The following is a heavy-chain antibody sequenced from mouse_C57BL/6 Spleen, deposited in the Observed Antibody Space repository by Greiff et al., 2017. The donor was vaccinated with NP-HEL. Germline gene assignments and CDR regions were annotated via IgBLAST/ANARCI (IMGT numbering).Heavy chain of an antibody. CDR3: ARNDYDEGDFDY. D-gene: IGHD2-4*01. CDR2: INPNNGGT. CDR1: GYTFTDYN. V-gene: IGHV1-18*01. J-gene: IGHJ2*01. Sequence: EVKLQESGPELVKPGASVKIPCKASGYTFTDYNMDWVKQSHGKSLEWIGDINPNNGGTIYNQKFKGKATLTVDKSSSTAYMELRSLTSEDTAVYYCARNDYDEGDFDYWGQGTTLTVSS.